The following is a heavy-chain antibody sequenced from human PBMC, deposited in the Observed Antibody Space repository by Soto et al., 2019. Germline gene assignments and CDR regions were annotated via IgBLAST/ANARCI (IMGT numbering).Heavy chain of an antibody. D-gene: IGHD6-13*01. CDR3: ASSTHSVAAGQFDY. V-gene: IGHV3-53*01. J-gene: IGHJ4*02. CDR1: GFTVSSNY. CDR2: IYSGGST. Sequence: GGSLRLSCAASGFTVSSNYMSWVRQAPGKGLEWVSVIYSGGSTYYADSVKGRFTTSRDNSKNTLYLQMNSLRAEDTAVYYCASSTHSVAAGQFDYWGQGTLVTVSS.